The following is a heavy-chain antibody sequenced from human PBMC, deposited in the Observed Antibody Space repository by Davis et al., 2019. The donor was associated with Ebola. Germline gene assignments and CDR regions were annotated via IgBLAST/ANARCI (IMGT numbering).Heavy chain of an antibody. CDR2: IYYSGST. V-gene: IGHV4-61*08. Sequence: MPSETLSLTCAVSGGSISSGGYSWSWIRQPPGKGLEWIGYIYYSGSTKNNPSLKSRVTISVDTSKNQFSLKLSSVTTADTAVYYCAREGGYYFDYWGQGTLVTVSS. CDR1: GGSISSGGYS. CDR3: AREGGYYFDY. J-gene: IGHJ4*02. D-gene: IGHD3-16*01.